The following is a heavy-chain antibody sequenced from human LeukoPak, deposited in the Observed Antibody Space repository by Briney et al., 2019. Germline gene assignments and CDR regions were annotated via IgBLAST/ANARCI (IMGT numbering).Heavy chain of an antibody. CDR1: GFTVSSNY. Sequence: AGSLRLSCAASGFTVSSNYMSWIRQAPGKGLEWVSVIYSGGSTYYADSVKGRFTISRDNSKNTLYLQMNRLRAEDTAVYYCASALGTYYDILTGYRDQDYWGQGTLVTVSS. V-gene: IGHV3-66*01. J-gene: IGHJ4*02. CDR3: ASALGTYYDILTGYRDQDY. CDR2: IYSGGST. D-gene: IGHD3-9*01.